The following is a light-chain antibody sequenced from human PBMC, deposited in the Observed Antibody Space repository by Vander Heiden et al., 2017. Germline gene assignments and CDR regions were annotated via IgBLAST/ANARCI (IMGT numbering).Light chain of an antibody. CDR1: QSVSSS. CDR3: HQRSNSPRT. CDR2: DAS. Sequence: EIVLTQSPATLSLSPGERATLSCRASQSVSSSLAWYQQRPGQAPRLLIYDASNMATGIPARFSGSGSGTDFTLTISSLEPEDFAVYYCHQRSNSPRTFGQGTKVEIK. J-gene: IGKJ1*01. V-gene: IGKV3-11*01.